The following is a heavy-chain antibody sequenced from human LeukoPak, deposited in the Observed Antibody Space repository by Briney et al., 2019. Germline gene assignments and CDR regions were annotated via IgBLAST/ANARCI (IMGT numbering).Heavy chain of an antibody. CDR2: ISGSGGST. CDR3: AKDRPNQDYYYGMDV. Sequence: GGSLRLSCAASGFPFSSYAMSWVRQAPGKGLEWVSAISGSGGSTYYADSVKGRFTISRDNSKNTLYLQMNSLRAEDTAVYYCAKDRPNQDYYYGMDVWGQGTTVTVSS. V-gene: IGHV3-23*01. J-gene: IGHJ6*02. CDR1: GFPFSSYA. D-gene: IGHD6-6*01.